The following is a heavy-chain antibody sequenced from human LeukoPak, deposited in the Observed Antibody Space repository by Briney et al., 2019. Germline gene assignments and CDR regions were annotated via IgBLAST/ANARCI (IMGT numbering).Heavy chain of an antibody. Sequence: GASVKVSCKASGYTFTSYAMHWVRQAPGQRLEWMGWINAGNGNTKYSQEFQGRVIITRDTSASTAYMELSSLRSEDMAVYYSARGGSYNWNNWFDPWGQGTLVTVSS. CDR1: GYTFTSYA. V-gene: IGHV1-3*03. CDR3: ARGGSYNWNNWFDP. J-gene: IGHJ5*02. D-gene: IGHD1-26*01. CDR2: INAGNGNT.